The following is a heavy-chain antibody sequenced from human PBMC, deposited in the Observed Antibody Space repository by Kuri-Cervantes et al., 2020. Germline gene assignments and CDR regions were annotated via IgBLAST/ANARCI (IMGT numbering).Heavy chain of an antibody. V-gene: IGHV3-23*01. CDR1: GFTFSSYA. J-gene: IGHJ2*01. CDR2: ISGSGGST. CDR3: AREIPRYFDL. Sequence: GGSLRPSCAASGFTFSSYAMSWVRQVPGKGLECVSTISGSGGSTFYADSVKGRFTISRDNSKNTLYLQMNSLRVEDTAVYYCAREIPRYFDLWGRGTLVTVSS. D-gene: IGHD2-21*01.